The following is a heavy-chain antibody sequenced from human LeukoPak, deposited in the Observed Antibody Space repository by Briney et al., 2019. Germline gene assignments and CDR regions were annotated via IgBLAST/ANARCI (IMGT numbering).Heavy chain of an antibody. D-gene: IGHD1-7*01. J-gene: IGHJ4*02. CDR2: INPNSGNT. CDR3: AREGAIGGTIGY. CDR1: GYTFTGYY. Sequence: ASVKVSCKASGYTFTGYYMHWVRQAPGQGLEWMGWINPNSGNTGYAQKFQGRVTMTRNTSISTAYMEPSSLRSEDTAVYYCAREGAIGGTIGYWGQGTLVTVSS. V-gene: IGHV1-8*02.